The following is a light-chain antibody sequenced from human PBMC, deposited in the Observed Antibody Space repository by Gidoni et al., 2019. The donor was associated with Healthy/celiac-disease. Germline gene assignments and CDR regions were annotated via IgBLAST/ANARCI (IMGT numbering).Light chain of an antibody. V-gene: IGKV3-20*01. CDR1: QSVSSSY. CDR2: GAS. Sequence: VFTQSPGTLSLSPGERATLSCRASQSVSSSYLAWYQQKPGQAPRLLIYGASSRATGIPDRFSGSGSGTDFTLTISRLEPEDFAVYYCQQYGSSPLTFGGGTKLEIK. J-gene: IGKJ4*01. CDR3: QQYGSSPLT.